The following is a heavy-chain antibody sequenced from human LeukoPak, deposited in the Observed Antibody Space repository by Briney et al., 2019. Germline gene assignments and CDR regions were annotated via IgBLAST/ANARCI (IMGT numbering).Heavy chain of an antibody. D-gene: IGHD3-10*01. J-gene: IGHJ4*02. V-gene: IGHV3-9*01. CDR1: GFTFDVYA. CDR3: ARVLGSVLDY. Sequence: GGSLRLSCAASGFTFDVYAMHWVRQAPGKGLEWVSGISWNSGSIGYADSVKGRFTISRDNSKNTLSLQLNSLRAEDTAVYYCARVLGSVLDYWGQGTLVTVSS. CDR2: ISWNSGSI.